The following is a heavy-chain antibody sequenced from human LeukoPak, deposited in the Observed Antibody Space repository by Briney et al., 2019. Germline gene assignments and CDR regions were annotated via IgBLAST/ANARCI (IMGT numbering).Heavy chain of an antibody. D-gene: IGHD1-26*01. Sequence: GGSLRLSCAASGFTFDDYAMHWVRQAPGKGLEWVSGISWNSGSIGYADSVKGRFTISRDNAKNSLYLQMNSLRAEDTAVYYCARVSNSGSYGDYWGQGTLVTVSS. CDR1: GFTFDDYA. CDR3: ARVSNSGSYGDY. CDR2: ISWNSGSI. V-gene: IGHV3-9*01. J-gene: IGHJ4*02.